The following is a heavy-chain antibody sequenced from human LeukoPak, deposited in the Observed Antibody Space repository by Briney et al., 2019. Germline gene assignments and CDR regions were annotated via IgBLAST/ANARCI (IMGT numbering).Heavy chain of an antibody. D-gene: IGHD3-16*01. CDR1: GFTFSTYW. CDR2: INNDGSST. V-gene: IGHV3-74*01. J-gene: IGHJ3*02. Sequence: QPGGSLRLSCAASGFTFSTYWMHWVRQAPGKGLVWVSRINNDGSSTNYADSVKGRFTISRDDANNSLYLQMNSLRAEDTAVYYCARDGMGGIKAFDIWGQGTMVTVSS. CDR3: ARDGMGGIKAFDI.